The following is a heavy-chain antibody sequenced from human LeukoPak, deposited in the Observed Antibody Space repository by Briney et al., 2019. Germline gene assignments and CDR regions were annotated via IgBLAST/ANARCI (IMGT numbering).Heavy chain of an antibody. CDR1: GFTFSSYG. V-gene: IGHV3-23*01. CDR2: ISGSGGST. Sequence: GGSLRLSCAASGFTFSSYGMHWVRQAPGKGLEWVSAISGSGGSTYYADSVKGRFTISRDNSKNTLYLQMNSLRAEDTAVYYCAKDSVTVTIGPNQLDYWGQGTLVTVSS. D-gene: IGHD4-11*01. CDR3: AKDSVTVTIGPNQLDY. J-gene: IGHJ4*02.